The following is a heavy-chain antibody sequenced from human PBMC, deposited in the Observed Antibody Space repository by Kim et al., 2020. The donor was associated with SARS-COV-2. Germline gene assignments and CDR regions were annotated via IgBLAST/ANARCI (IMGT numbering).Heavy chain of an antibody. CDR2: ISGSGGAT. CDR3: AKLPGYYYYYGMDV. CDR1: GFTFSSYA. Sequence: GGSLRLSCAASGFTFSSYAMSWVRQAPGRGLEWVSTISGSGGATYYADSVKGRFTISRDNSKNTLYLQVNSLRVEDTAVYYCAKLPGYYYYYGMDVWGQGTTVTVSS. V-gene: IGHV3-23*01. J-gene: IGHJ6*02.